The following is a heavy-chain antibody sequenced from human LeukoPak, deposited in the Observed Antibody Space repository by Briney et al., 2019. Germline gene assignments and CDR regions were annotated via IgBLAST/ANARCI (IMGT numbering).Heavy chain of an antibody. CDR1: GFTFSSYS. D-gene: IGHD4-11*01. V-gene: IGHV3-66*01. J-gene: IGHJ4*02. Sequence: GGSLRLSCAASGFTFSSYSMNWVRQTPGKGLEWVSVIYSGVSTDYADSVKGRFTISRDNSKNTLYLQMNSLRAEDTAVYYCASGETTAFDYWGQGTLVTVSS. CDR3: ASGETTAFDY. CDR2: IYSGVST.